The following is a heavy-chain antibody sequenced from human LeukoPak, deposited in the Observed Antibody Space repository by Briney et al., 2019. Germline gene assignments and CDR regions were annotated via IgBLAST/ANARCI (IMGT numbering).Heavy chain of an antibody. CDR1: GFTFSSFA. D-gene: IGHD3-22*01. Sequence: GSLRLSCAASGFTFSSFAVSWVRQAPGKGLEWVSGIIGSGGSTDYADSAKGRFTISRDNSKNTLYLKMNSLRAEDTAVYYCVKGLRNYHDSSGSGRAFDLWGQGTLVTVSS. CDR3: VKGLRNYHDSSGSGRAFDL. J-gene: IGHJ3*01. V-gene: IGHV3-23*01. CDR2: IIGSGGST.